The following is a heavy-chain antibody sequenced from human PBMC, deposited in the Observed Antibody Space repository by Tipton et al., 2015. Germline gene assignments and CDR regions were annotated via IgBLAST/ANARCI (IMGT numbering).Heavy chain of an antibody. CDR3: ARGGVSGGFDM. V-gene: IGHV3-7*01. D-gene: IGHD2-8*02. J-gene: IGHJ3*02. CDR1: GFTFSSNW. CDR2: IKEDGSEK. Sequence: VQLVQSGGGLVQPGGSLRLSCAASGFTFSSNWMSWVRQAPGKGLEWVANIKEDGSEKFYVDSVKGRFTISRDNAKNTLYLQMNSLRAEDTAVYFCARGGVSGGFDMWGQGTMVTVSS.